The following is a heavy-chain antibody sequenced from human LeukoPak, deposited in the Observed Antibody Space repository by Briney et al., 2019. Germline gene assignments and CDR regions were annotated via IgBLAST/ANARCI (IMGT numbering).Heavy chain of an antibody. D-gene: IGHD6-25*01. CDR3: ARAPTSRGDNWFDP. J-gene: IGHJ5*02. V-gene: IGHV4-31*03. Sequence: SETLSLTCTVSGGSISSGGYYWSWIRQHPGKGLEWIGYIYYSGSTYYNPSLKSRVTISVDTSNNQFSLKLSSVTAADTAVYYCARAPTSRGDNWFDPWGQGTLVTVSS. CDR2: IYYSGST. CDR1: GGSISSGGYY.